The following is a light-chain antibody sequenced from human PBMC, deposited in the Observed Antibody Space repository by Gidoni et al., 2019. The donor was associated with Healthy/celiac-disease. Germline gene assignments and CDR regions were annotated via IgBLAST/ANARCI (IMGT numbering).Light chain of an antibody. Sequence: EIVLTQSPGTLSLSPGERATLYCRASQSVSSSYLAWYQQKPGQAPRLLIYGASSRATGIPDRFSGSGSGTDFTLTISRLKPEDFAVYYCQQYGSSPTFGQGTKVEIK. V-gene: IGKV3-20*01. CDR1: QSVSSSY. J-gene: IGKJ1*01. CDR2: GAS. CDR3: QQYGSSPT.